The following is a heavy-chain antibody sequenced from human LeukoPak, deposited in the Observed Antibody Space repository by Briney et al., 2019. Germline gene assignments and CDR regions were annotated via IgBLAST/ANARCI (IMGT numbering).Heavy chain of an antibody. V-gene: IGHV5-51*01. D-gene: IGHD4-23*01. Sequence: GESLRISCKGSGYTFTYWIAWVRQMPGKGLEWMGIIYPGDSDTRYSPSFQGQVTISVDKSISTAYLQWSSLKASDTAMYYCARQDGGGLYYFDYWGQGTLATVSS. CDR2: IYPGDSDT. CDR1: GYTFTYW. J-gene: IGHJ4*02. CDR3: ARQDGGGLYYFDY.